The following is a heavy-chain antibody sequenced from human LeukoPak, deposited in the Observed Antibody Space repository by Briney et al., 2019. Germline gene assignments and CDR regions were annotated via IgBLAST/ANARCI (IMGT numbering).Heavy chain of an antibody. Sequence: GGSLRLSCAASAFNFRSYEMNWVRQAPAKGLEWLSCTSSSGNTMYYADSVKGRFTISRDNAKNSLYLQMNSLRAEDTAVYYCARGDSSSWYYFDYWGQGTLVTVSS. CDR2: TSSSGNTM. V-gene: IGHV3-48*03. D-gene: IGHD6-13*01. CDR1: AFNFRSYE. J-gene: IGHJ4*02. CDR3: ARGDSSSWYYFDY.